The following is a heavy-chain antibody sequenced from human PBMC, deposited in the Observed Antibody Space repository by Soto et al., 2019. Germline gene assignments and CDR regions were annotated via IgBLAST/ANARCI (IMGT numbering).Heavy chain of an antibody. CDR3: ARDREYSGFYHGMDV. Sequence: GGSLRLSCEASGFTFSRNAMHWVRQAPGKGLEWVAVISFDGNNQYYTDSVKGRFTISRDNSKNTLDLQMNSLRREDTAVYYCARDREYSGFYHGMDVWGQGTTVTVSS. D-gene: IGHD5-12*01. J-gene: IGHJ6*02. CDR2: ISFDGNNQ. CDR1: GFTFSRNA. V-gene: IGHV3-30-3*01.